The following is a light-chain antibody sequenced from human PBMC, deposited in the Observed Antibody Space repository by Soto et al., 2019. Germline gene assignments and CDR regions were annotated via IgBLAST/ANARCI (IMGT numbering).Light chain of an antibody. CDR1: SSDFGGSHY. Sequence: QPVLTQPPSVSGAPGQRVTISCTGTSSDFGGSHYVTWYQHHPGKAPKLMIYEVSYRPSGVSNRFSASKSGNTASLTISGLQPEDEAEYYCSSYISGSTPLFVFGTGTKLTVL. CDR2: EVS. J-gene: IGLJ1*01. CDR3: SSYISGSTPLFV. V-gene: IGLV2-14*01.